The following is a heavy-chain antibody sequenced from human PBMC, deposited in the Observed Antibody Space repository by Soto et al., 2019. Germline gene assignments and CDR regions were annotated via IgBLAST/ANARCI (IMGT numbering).Heavy chain of an antibody. CDR3: ERGPVRHWFDP. Sequence: QVQLVQSGAEVKKPGSSVKVSCKASGGTFSSYTISWVRQAPGQGLEWMGRIIPILGIANYAQKFQGRVTITADKATSTAYMELSSLRSEDTAVYYCERGPVRHWFDPWGQGTLVTVSS. V-gene: IGHV1-69*02. CDR1: GGTFSSYT. D-gene: IGHD4-17*01. J-gene: IGHJ5*02. CDR2: IIPILGIA.